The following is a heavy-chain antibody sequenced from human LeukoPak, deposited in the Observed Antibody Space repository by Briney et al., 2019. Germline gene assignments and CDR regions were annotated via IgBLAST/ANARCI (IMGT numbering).Heavy chain of an antibody. D-gene: IGHD3-3*01. CDR2: ISGSGGST. V-gene: IGHV3-23*01. CDR3: VKATMYYDFWSGYYTGWPNGYGMDV. CDR1: GFTFSSYA. Sequence: GGSLRLSCAASGFTFSSYAMSWVRQAPGKGLEWVSAISGSGGSTYYADSVKGRFTISRDNSKNTLYLQMNSLRAEDTAVYYCVKATMYYDFWSGYYTGWPNGYGMDVWGQGTTVTVSS. J-gene: IGHJ6*02.